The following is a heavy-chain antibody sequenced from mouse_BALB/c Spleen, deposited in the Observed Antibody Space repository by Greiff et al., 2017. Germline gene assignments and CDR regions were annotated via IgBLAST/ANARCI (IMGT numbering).Heavy chain of an antibody. J-gene: IGHJ3*01. Sequence: QVQLKQSGAELVRPGVSVKISCKGSGYTFTDYAMHWVKQSHAKSLEWIGVISTYYGDASYNQKFKGKATMTVDKSSSTAYMELARLTSEDSAIYYCARGDYGNPFAYWGQGTLVTVSA. CDR2: ISTYYGDA. CDR3: ARGDYGNPFAY. CDR1: GYTFTDYA. V-gene: IGHV1S137*01. D-gene: IGHD2-1*01.